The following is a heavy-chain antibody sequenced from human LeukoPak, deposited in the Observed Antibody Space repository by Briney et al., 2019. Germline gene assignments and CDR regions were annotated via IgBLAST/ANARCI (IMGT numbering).Heavy chain of an antibody. CDR2: ISYDGSNK. V-gene: IGHV3-30-3*01. CDR1: GFTFSSYA. J-gene: IGHJ6*02. CDR3: ARDLYYYGSGSFGKYYYYGMDV. D-gene: IGHD3-10*01. Sequence: GGSLRLSCAASGFTFSSYAMHWVRQAPGKGLEWVAVISYDGSNKYYADSVKGRVTISRDNSKNTLYLQMNSLRAEDTAVYYCARDLYYYGSGSFGKYYYYGMDVWGQGTTVTVSS.